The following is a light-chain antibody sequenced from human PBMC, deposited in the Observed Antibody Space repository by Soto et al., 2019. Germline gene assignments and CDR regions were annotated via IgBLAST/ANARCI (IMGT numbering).Light chain of an antibody. V-gene: IGKV1-5*01. CDR3: QQYNNFWT. Sequence: DIQMTQSPSALSASLGDRVTITCRASQSISSWLAWYQQKPGKAPRLLIYDASYLERGVPSRFSGSGSGTDFTLTISDLQPDDLGTYYCQQYNNFWTFGPGTKVDIK. CDR1: QSISSW. CDR2: DAS. J-gene: IGKJ1*01.